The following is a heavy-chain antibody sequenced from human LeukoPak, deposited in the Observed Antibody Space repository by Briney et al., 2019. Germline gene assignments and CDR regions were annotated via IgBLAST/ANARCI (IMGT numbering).Heavy chain of an antibody. CDR3: AKDPWYYDSSGPLDI. J-gene: IGHJ3*02. CDR2: ISGSGGST. D-gene: IGHD3-22*01. V-gene: IGHV3-23*01. CDR1: GFIFSNAW. Sequence: PGGTLRLSCVGSGFIFSNAWMSWVRQAPGKGLEWVSAISGSGGSTYYADSVKGRFTISRDNSKNTLYLQMNSLRAEDTAVYCCAKDPWYYDSSGPLDIWGQGTMVTVSS.